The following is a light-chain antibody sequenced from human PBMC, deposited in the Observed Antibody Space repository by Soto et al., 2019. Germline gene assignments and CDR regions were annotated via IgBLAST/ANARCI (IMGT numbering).Light chain of an antibody. Sequence: QSVLTQPPSASGTPGQRVTISCSGSTSNIGSSAVNWYQQLPGTAPKLLIYANDQRPSGVPARFSGSKSGTSASLAISGLQSEDEADYYCAVWDGSLNRYVFAAGTKVTVL. CDR3: AVWDGSLNRYV. V-gene: IGLV1-44*01. CDR2: AND. J-gene: IGLJ1*01. CDR1: TSNIGSSA.